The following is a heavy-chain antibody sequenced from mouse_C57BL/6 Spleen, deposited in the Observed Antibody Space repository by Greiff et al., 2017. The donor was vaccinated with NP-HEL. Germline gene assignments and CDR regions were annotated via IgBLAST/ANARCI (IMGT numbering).Heavy chain of an antibody. D-gene: IGHD1-1*01. Sequence: VQGVESGPELVKPGASVKLSCKASGYTFTSYDINWVKQRPGQGLEWIGWIYPRDDSTKYNEKFKGKATLTVDTSSSTAYMELHSLTSEDSAVYFCARSPSATTFDYWGQGTTLTVSS. CDR1: GYTFTSYD. CDR3: ARSPSATTFDY. J-gene: IGHJ2*01. CDR2: IYPRDDST. V-gene: IGHV1-85*01.